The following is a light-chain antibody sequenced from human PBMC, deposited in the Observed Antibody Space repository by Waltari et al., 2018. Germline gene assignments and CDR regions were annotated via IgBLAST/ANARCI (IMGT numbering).Light chain of an antibody. CDR2: DVN. CDR3: SSYTGSSTVI. J-gene: IGLJ2*01. V-gene: IGLV2-14*03. Sequence: QSALTQPASVSGSPGQSITISCTGSSGNIGTYKSVSWYQQHPGRTTRLIISDVNLRPSGISDRFSGAKSGATASLTISGLQSEEEADYYVSSYTGSSTVIFGGGTRLTVL. CDR1: SGNIGTYKS.